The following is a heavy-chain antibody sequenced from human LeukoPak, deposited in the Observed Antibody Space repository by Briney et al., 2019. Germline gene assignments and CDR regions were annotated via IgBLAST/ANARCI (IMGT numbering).Heavy chain of an antibody. V-gene: IGHV4-38-2*02. D-gene: IGHD3-10*01. J-gene: IGHJ4*02. CDR3: ARIRLSGSESYYNMDF. CDR2: IHHSGNT. Sequence: KPSETLSLTCSASGYSISSGYYWGWIRQPPGKGLEWIGSIHHSGNTYYNPSLRSRVTISIDTSKNHFSLNLNSVTAADTAVYYCARIRLSGSESYYNMDFWGQGTLVTVSS. CDR1: GYSISSGYY.